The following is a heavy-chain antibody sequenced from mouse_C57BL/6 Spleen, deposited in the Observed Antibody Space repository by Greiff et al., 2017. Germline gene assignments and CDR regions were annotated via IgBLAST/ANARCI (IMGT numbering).Heavy chain of an antibody. J-gene: IGHJ2*01. CDR2: IHPNSGST. Sequence: QVQLQQPGAELVKPGASVKLSCKASGYTFTSYWMHWVKQRPGQGLEWIGMIHPNSGSTNYNEKFKSKATLTVDKSSSTAYMQLSSLTSEDSAVYYCARWMLLRSSFDYWGQGTTLTVSS. CDR1: GYTFTSYW. CDR3: ARWMLLRSSFDY. D-gene: IGHD1-1*01. V-gene: IGHV1-64*01.